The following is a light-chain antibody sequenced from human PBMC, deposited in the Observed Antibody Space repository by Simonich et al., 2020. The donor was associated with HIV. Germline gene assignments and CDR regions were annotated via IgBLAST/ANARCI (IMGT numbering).Light chain of an antibody. CDR3: SSYTSSSTVV. Sequence: QSALTQPASVSGSPGQSIPLSCTGTSTNVGGYNYVSWYQHHPGKAPKLMFYDVSNRPSGVSTRFSGSKSGNTASLTISGLQAEDEADYYCSSYTSSSTVVFGGGTKLTVL. CDR1: STNVGGYNY. V-gene: IGLV2-14*03. J-gene: IGLJ2*01. CDR2: DVS.